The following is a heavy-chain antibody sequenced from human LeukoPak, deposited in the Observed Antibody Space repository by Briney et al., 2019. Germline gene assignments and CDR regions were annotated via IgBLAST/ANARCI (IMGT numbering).Heavy chain of an antibody. D-gene: IGHD5-18*01. V-gene: IGHV4-39*07. CDR2: IHASGSS. J-gene: IGHJ4*02. Sequence: SETLSLTCTVSGGSISSSSYYWGWIRQPPGKGLEWIGRIHASGSSNYNPSLKSRVTMSVDTSKNQFSLKLTSVTAADTAVYYCARDGLYSYGYSYFDYWGQGTLVTVSS. CDR3: ARDGLYSYGYSYFDY. CDR1: GGSISSSSYY.